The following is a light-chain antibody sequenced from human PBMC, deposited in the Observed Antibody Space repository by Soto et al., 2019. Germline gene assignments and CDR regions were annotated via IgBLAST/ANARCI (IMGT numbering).Light chain of an antibody. CDR3: QQRSNWPPYT. CDR2: DAS. V-gene: IGKV3-11*01. Sequence: EIVLTQSPATLSLSPGERATLSCRASQSVSSYLAWYQQKPGQAPRLLIYDASNRATGIRARFSGCGSGTDFTLTISSLDPEDFAVYYCQQRSNWPPYTFGQGTKLEIK. J-gene: IGKJ2*01. CDR1: QSVSSY.